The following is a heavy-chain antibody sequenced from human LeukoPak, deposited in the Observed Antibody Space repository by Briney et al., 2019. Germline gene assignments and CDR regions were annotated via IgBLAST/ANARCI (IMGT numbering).Heavy chain of an antibody. J-gene: IGHJ4*02. D-gene: IGHD2-15*01. CDR3: AQYCSGGSCYPNYGNYVGY. CDR2: ISGSGGST. V-gene: IGHV3-23*01. Sequence: GGSLRLSCAASGFTFSSYAMSWVRQAPGKGLEWVSAISGSGGSTYYADSVKGRFTISRDNSKNTLYLQMNSLRAEDTAVYYCAQYCSGGSCYPNYGNYVGYWGQGTLVTVYS. CDR1: GFTFSSYA.